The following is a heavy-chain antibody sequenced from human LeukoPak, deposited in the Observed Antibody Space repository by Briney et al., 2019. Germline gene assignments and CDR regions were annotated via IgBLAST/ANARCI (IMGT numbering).Heavy chain of an antibody. CDR3: AKGMIFGYFED. Sequence: GGSLRLSCAACGFTVSSNYMSWVHQAPGKGLEWVSVIYTGGSTYYADSVKGRFTISRDKSKNTLYLQMSSLGAEDTAVYYCAKGMIFGYFEDWGQGALVTVSS. D-gene: IGHD3/OR15-3a*01. J-gene: IGHJ4*01. CDR1: GFTVSSNY. CDR2: IYTGGST. V-gene: IGHV3-66*01.